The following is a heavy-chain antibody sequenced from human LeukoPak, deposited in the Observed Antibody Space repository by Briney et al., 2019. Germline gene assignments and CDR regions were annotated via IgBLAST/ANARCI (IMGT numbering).Heavy chain of an antibody. J-gene: IGHJ4*02. CDR3: AREWARMAFDY. CDR1: GFTVSSNY. CDR2: IYSGGST. Sequence: PGGSLRLSCAASGFTVSSNYMSWVRQAPGKGLEWVSLIYSGGSTYYADSVKGRFTISRDNSKNTLYLQMNSLRAEDTAVYYCAREWARMAFDYWGQGTLVTVSS. D-gene: IGHD2-8*01. V-gene: IGHV3-53*01.